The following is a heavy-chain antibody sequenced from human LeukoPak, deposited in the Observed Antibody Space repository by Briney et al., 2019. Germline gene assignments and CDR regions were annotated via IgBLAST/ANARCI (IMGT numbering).Heavy chain of an antibody. CDR2: ISGSGGST. D-gene: IGHD3-22*01. CDR1: GFTFSSYA. V-gene: IGHV3-23*01. CDR3: AKHYYDSSGPKVDY. Sequence: GGSLRLSCAASGFTFSSYAMSWVRQAPGKGLEWVSAISGSGGSTYYADSVKGRFTISRDNSKNTLYLQMNSLRAEDTAVYYCAKHYYDSSGPKVDYWGQEPWSPSPQ. J-gene: IGHJ4*01.